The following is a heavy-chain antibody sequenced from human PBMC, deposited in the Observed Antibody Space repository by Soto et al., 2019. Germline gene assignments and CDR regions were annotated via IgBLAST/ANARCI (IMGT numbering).Heavy chain of an antibody. CDR1: SDSISSYY. D-gene: IGHD6-19*01. J-gene: IGHJ4*02. CDR3: ARAVGDPLYYLDY. V-gene: IGHV4-59*08. CDR2: TDYSGNT. Sequence: SETLSLTCTVSSDSISSYYWIWIRQSPGKGLEWIGYTDYSGNTNYNPPLKSRVTISGDTSKNQFSLRLSSVTAADTAVYYCARAVGDPLYYLDYWGQGTLVTVSS.